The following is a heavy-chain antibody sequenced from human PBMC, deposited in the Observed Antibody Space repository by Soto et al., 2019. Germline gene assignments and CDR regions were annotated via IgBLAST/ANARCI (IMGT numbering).Heavy chain of an antibody. V-gene: IGHV1-69*13. CDR2: IISIFGTA. D-gene: IGHD6-6*01. Sequence: SVKVSCKASGGTFSSYAISWVRQAPGQGLEWMGGIISIFGTANYAQKFQGRVTITADESTSTAYMELSSLRSEDTAVYYCARDGSSGLYNWFDPWGQGTLVTVSS. CDR1: GGTFSSYA. CDR3: ARDGSSGLYNWFDP. J-gene: IGHJ5*02.